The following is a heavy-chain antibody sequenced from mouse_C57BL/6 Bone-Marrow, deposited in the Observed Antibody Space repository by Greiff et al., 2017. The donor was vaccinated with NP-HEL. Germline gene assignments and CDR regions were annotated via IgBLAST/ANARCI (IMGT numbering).Heavy chain of an antibody. Sequence: VQLQQPGAELVKPGASVKLSCKASGYTFTSYWMQWVKQRPGQGLEWIGEIDPADGYTNYNEKFKGKATLTADTSSSTAYMQLSSLTSEDSAVYDGAISDYGSYYYAMDYWGQGTSVTVSS. CDR2: IDPADGYT. V-gene: IGHV1-50*01. J-gene: IGHJ4*01. CDR1: GYTFTSYW. D-gene: IGHD1-1*01. CDR3: AISDYGSYYYAMDY.